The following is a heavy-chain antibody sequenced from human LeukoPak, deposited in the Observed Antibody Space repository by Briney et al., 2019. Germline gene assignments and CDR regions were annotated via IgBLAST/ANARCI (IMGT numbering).Heavy chain of an antibody. D-gene: IGHD1-26*01. Sequence: ASVKVSCKASGYTFTSYDINWVRQATGQGLEWMGWMNPNSGNTGYAQKFQGRVTMTRNTSISTAYMELSSLRSEGTAVYYCARGGRGSYYYYYYYMDVWGKGTTVTISS. CDR3: ARGGRGSYYYYYYYMDV. V-gene: IGHV1-8*01. J-gene: IGHJ6*03. CDR1: GYTFTSYD. CDR2: MNPNSGNT.